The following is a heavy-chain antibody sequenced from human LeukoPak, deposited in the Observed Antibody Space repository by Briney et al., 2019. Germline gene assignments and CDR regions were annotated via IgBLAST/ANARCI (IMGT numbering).Heavy chain of an antibody. CDR2: INHSGST. CDR1: GGSFSGYY. J-gene: IGHJ4*02. V-gene: IGHV4-34*01. Sequence: SETLSLTCAVYGGSFSGYYWSWIRQPPGKGLEWIGEINHSGSTNYNPSLKSRVTISVDTSKNQFSLKLRSVTAADTAVYYCARDHGYSSGWYEYYFDYWGQGTLVTVSS. D-gene: IGHD6-19*01. CDR3: ARDHGYSSGWYEYYFDY.